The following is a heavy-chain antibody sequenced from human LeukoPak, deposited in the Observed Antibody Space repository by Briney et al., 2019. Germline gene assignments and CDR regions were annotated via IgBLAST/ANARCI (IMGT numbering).Heavy chain of an antibody. CDR1: GFTFSSYS. CDR3: ARGETMDV. J-gene: IGHJ6*03. CDR2: INEDGTEK. D-gene: IGHD5-24*01. Sequence: AGGSLRPSCAASGFTFSSYSMNWVRQAPGKGPQWVANINEDGTEKHYVGSVRGRFTISRDNAESSLHLQMNSLRPDDLGVYYCARGETMDVWGKGTMVTVSS. V-gene: IGHV3-7*01.